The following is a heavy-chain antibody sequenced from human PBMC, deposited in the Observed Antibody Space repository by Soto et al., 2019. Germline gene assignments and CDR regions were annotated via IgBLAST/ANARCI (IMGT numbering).Heavy chain of an antibody. Sequence: QVQLQQWGAGLLKPSETLSLTCTVNGGSLTGYYWSWIRQPPGKGLEWIGEVKDGGSTNYSPSLRGRVATSAATSKNRFSRRLESGAAAEQAVYFCARGHEGMVFNHWGQGALVTVSS. J-gene: IGHJ4*02. D-gene: IGHD2-8*01. CDR1: GGSLTGYY. V-gene: IGHV4-34*01. CDR2: VKDGGST. CDR3: ARGHEGMVFNH.